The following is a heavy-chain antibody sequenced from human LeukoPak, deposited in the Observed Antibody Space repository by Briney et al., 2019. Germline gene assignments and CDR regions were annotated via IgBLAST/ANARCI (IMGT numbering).Heavy chain of an antibody. CDR1: GGSFSGYY. J-gene: IGHJ6*03. CDR3: ARLGYCSSTSCYAGDYYYYMDV. Sequence: PSETLSLTCAVYGGSFSGYYWSWIRQPPGKGLEWIGEINHSGSTNYNPSLKSRVTISVDTSRNQFSLKLSSVTAADTAVYYCARLGYCSSTSCYAGDYYYYMDVWGKGTTVTVSS. D-gene: IGHD2-2*01. V-gene: IGHV4-34*01. CDR2: INHSGST.